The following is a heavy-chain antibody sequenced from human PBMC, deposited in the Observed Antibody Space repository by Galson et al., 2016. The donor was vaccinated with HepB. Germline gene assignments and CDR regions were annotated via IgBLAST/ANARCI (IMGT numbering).Heavy chain of an antibody. D-gene: IGHD3-22*01. CDR2: MNPKSGNT. J-gene: IGHJ6*02. V-gene: IGHV1-8*01. Sequence: SCKASGYTFTIYDITWVRQAPGPGLEWMGWMNPKSGNTGYAQKFEGRVNMTTNTSTNTAYLELNSLTSEDTAVYYCARGDLDGTSSGSSCFGVWGQGATGTVSS. CDR3: ARGDLDGTSSGSSCFGV. CDR1: GYTFTIYD.